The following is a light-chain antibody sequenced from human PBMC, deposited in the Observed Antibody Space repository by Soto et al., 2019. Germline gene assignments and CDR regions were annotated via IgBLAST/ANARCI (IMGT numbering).Light chain of an antibody. CDR1: QAVSSNY. J-gene: IGKJ1*01. Sequence: TQSASTLSASVGDRVTITCRASQAVSSNYLAWYQQKPGQAPRLLISGASGRATGVPDRFSGSWYGTDFNLTIDRLESEDFAVYFCQQYGDLPWTFGQGTKVDIK. CDR2: GAS. V-gene: IGKV3-20*01. CDR3: QQYGDLPWT.